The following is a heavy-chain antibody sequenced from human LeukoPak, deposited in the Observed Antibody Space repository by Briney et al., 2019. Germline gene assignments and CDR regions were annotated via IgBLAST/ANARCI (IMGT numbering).Heavy chain of an antibody. CDR1: GYTLTELS. Sequence: ASGKVSCKVSGYTLTELSMHWVRQAPGKGLEWMGGFDPEDGETIYAQKFQGRVTMTEDTSTDTAYMELSSLRSEDTAVYYCATVWIRPVTYDSSGYYPDYWGQGTLVTVSS. CDR3: ATVWIRPVTYDSSGYYPDY. CDR2: FDPEDGET. J-gene: IGHJ4*02. D-gene: IGHD3-22*01. V-gene: IGHV1-24*01.